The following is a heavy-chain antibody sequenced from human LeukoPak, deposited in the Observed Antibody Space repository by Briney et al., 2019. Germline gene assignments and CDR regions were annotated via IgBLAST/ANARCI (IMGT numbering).Heavy chain of an antibody. Sequence: SETLSLTCTVYGGSLSGYYWSWIRQPPGKGLEWIANINYSGDTNYNPSLKSRVTISVDTSKSQVSLKLSSVTAADTAVYYCAREEGIAADYWGHGTLVTVSS. D-gene: IGHD6-13*01. CDR1: GGSLSGYY. V-gene: IGHV4-34*01. J-gene: IGHJ4*01. CDR2: INYSGDT. CDR3: AREEGIAADY.